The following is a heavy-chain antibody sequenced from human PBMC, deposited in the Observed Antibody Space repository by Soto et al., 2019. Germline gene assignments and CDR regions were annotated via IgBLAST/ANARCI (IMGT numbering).Heavy chain of an antibody. CDR1: GDSISSDNYF. Sequence: QVQLQESGPGLVKPSQTLSLICTVSGDSISSDNYFWSWIRQPPGQGLEWIGYIYNRGTPYYNPSLKSRGTISLDTSKNRFALDMYSVTASDAAVYYCAREVNVAALSDAFDIWGQGTMVTVSS. V-gene: IGHV4-30-4*01. D-gene: IGHD6-25*01. CDR2: IYNRGTP. J-gene: IGHJ3*02. CDR3: AREVNVAALSDAFDI.